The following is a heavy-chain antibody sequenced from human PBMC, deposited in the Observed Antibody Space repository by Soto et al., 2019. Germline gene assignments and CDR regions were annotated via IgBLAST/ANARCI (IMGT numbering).Heavy chain of an antibody. D-gene: IGHD3-16*02. CDR2: ISGSGGRT. CDR3: AKCGLSVPQSPHIDY. CDR1: GFPFSSYA. Sequence: EVQLLESGGVLVQPGGSLRLSCAASGFPFSSYAMSWVRQSPGQGLEWVSGISGSGGRTYYADSVKGRFTISRDHSKKTLYLQMHSLRAEDSAVYCGAKCGLSVPQSPHIDYWGQGNMVTVSS. V-gene: IGHV3-23*01. J-gene: IGHJ4*02.